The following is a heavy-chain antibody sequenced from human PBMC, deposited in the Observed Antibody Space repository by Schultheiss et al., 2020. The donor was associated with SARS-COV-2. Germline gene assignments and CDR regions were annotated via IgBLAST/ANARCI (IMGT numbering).Heavy chain of an antibody. V-gene: IGHV4-34*01. Sequence: SETLSLTCAVYGGSFSGYYWSWIRQPPGKGLEWIGEINHSGSTNYNPSLKSRVTISVDTSKNQFSLKLSSVTAADTAVYYCAREFIAAAYMDVWGKGTTVTVSS. D-gene: IGHD6-13*01. CDR2: INHSGST. J-gene: IGHJ6*03. CDR1: GGSFSGYY. CDR3: AREFIAAAYMDV.